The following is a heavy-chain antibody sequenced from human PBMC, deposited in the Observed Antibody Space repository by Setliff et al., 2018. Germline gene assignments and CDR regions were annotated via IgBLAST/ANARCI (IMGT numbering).Heavy chain of an antibody. J-gene: IGHJ4*02. Sequence: GGSLRLSCAASGFTFSRNTMAWVRQAPGKGLEWVASISTSSSYIYYADSVKGRFTISRNNARKSLFLQMNSLRPDDTAVYFCARDGDVLTGYYRPNFDYWGQGALVTVSS. CDR1: GFTFSRNT. CDR3: ARDGDVLTGYYRPNFDY. D-gene: IGHD3-9*01. V-gene: IGHV3-21*01. CDR2: ISTSSSYI.